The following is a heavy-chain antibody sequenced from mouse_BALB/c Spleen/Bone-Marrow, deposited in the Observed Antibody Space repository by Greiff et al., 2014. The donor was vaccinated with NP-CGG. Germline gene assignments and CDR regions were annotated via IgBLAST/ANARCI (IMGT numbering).Heavy chain of an antibody. CDR2: IWSGGST. Sequence: VHLVESGPGLVQPSQSLSITCTVSGFSLTSYGVHWVRQSPGKGLEWLGVIWSGGSTDYNAAFISRLSISKDNSKSQVFFKMNSLQANDTAIYYCARNKGRRGTGAMDYWGQGTSVTVSS. J-gene: IGHJ4*01. CDR1: GFSLTSYG. CDR3: ARNKGRRGTGAMDY. V-gene: IGHV2-2*02. D-gene: IGHD2-14*01.